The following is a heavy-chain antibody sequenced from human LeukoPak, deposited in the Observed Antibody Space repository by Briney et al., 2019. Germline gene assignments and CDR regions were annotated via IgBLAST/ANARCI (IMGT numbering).Heavy chain of an antibody. V-gene: IGHV3-30*02. Sequence: GGSLRLSCAASGFTFSSYGMHWVRQAPGKGLEWVAFIRYDGSNKYYADSVKGRFTISRDNSKNTLYLQMNSLRAEDTAVYYCAILLPNYYGSGSTDWGQGTLVTASS. CDR1: GFTFSSYG. J-gene: IGHJ4*02. CDR2: IRYDGSNK. D-gene: IGHD3-10*01. CDR3: AILLPNYYGSGSTD.